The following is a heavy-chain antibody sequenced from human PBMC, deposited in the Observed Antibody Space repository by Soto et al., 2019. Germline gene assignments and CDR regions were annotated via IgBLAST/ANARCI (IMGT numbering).Heavy chain of an antibody. CDR1: GGSISSGSYY. Sequence: SETLSLTCTVSGGSISSGSYYWTWIRQPPGKGLEWIGYIYQSGTTNYNASLKSRVTISIDTSKNQFFLKLNSVTAADTAVYYCARDSSGRHDYWGQGTLVTVSS. V-gene: IGHV4-61*01. CDR2: IYQSGTT. J-gene: IGHJ4*02. D-gene: IGHD3-22*01. CDR3: ARDSSGRHDY.